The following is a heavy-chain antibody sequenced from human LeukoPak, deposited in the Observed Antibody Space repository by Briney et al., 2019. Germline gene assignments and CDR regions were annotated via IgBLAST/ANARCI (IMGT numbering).Heavy chain of an antibody. Sequence: SGPTLENPTQTLTLTCTFSGFSLSTSGVGVGWIRQPPGKALEWLALIYWNDDKRYSPSLKSRLTITKDTSKNQVVLTMTNMDPVDTATYYCANMITFGGVIVPVGFDYWGQGTLVTVSS. V-gene: IGHV2-5*01. CDR2: IYWNDDK. D-gene: IGHD3-16*02. CDR1: GFSLSTSGVG. J-gene: IGHJ4*02. CDR3: ANMITFGGVIVPVGFDY.